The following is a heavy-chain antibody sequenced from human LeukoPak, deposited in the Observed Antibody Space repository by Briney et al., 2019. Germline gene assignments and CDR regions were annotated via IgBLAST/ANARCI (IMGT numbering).Heavy chain of an antibody. CDR1: GFTFSHHG. Sequence: PGGSLRLSCAASGFTFSHHGMHWVRQAPGKGLEWVAVISYDGINKYYADSVKGRFTISRDNAKNSLYLQMNSLRAEDTAVYYCARDYGGSSPFDYWGQGTLVTVSS. J-gene: IGHJ4*02. D-gene: IGHD4-23*01. V-gene: IGHV3-30*12. CDR3: ARDYGGSSPFDY. CDR2: ISYDGINK.